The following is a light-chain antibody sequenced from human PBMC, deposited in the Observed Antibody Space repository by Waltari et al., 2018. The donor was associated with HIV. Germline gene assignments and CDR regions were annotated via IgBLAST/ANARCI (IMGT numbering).Light chain of an antibody. Sequence: QSALTQPASVSGSPGQSITISCTGTSSEVGGYNSAPWYQQHPGKAPKLMIFHVSNRPSGVSTRFSGSKSGNTASLTISALQAEDEADYYCSSYTSDSTYVFGSGTQVTLL. CDR1: SSEVGGYNS. CDR2: HVS. V-gene: IGLV2-14*03. J-gene: IGLJ1*01. CDR3: SSYTSDSTYV.